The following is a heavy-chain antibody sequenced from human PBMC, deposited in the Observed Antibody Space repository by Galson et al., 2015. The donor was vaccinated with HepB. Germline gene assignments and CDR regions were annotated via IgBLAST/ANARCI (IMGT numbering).Heavy chain of an antibody. CDR2: IYYSGST. Sequence: ETLSLTCTVSGGSISSSSYYWGWIRQPPGKGLEWIGSIYYSGSTYYNPSLKSRVTISVDTSKNQFSLKLSSVTAADTAVYYCARHDCSSTSCFSTTFDPWGQGTLVTVSS. CDR3: ARHDCSSTSCFSTTFDP. D-gene: IGHD2-2*01. V-gene: IGHV4-39*01. CDR1: GGSISSSSYY. J-gene: IGHJ5*02.